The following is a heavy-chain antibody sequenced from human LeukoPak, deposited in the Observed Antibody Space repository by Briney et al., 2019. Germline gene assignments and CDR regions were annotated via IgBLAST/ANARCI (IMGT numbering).Heavy chain of an antibody. D-gene: IGHD4-17*01. CDR1: GYTFTSYG. CDR3: ARVGGYGDYVDYYYYYMDV. J-gene: IGHJ6*03. CDR2: INPNSGGT. V-gene: IGHV1-2*02. Sequence: ASVKVSCKASGYTFTSYGISWVRQAPGQGLEWMGWINPNSGGTNYAQKFQGRVTMTRDTSISTAYMELSRLRSDDTAVYYCARVGGYGDYVDYYYYYMDVWGKGTTVTVSS.